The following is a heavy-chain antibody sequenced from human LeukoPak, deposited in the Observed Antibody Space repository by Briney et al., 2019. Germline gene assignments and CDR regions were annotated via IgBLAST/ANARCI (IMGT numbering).Heavy chain of an antibody. CDR3: AKDLPGSDSSGDFDY. CDR1: GFTFSSYG. V-gene: IGHV3-30*18. J-gene: IGHJ4*02. Sequence: GGSLRLSCAASGFTFSSYGMHWVRQAPGKGLEWVAVISYDGSNKYYADSVKGRFTISRDNSKNTLYLQMNSLRAEDTAVYYCAKDLPGSDSSGDFDYWGQGTLVTVSS. CDR2: ISYDGSNK. D-gene: IGHD3-22*01.